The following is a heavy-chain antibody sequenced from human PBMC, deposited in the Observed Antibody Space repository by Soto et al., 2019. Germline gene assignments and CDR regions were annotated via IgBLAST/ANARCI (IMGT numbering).Heavy chain of an antibody. CDR3: ARDRNLAYCGGDCYYYYGMDV. Sequence: GGSLRLSCAASGFTFSSYSMNWVRQAPGKGLEWVSSISSSSSYIYYADSVKGRFTISRDNAKNSLYLQMNSLRAEDTAVYYCARDRNLAYCGGDCYYYYGMDVWGQGTTVTVS. D-gene: IGHD2-21*02. J-gene: IGHJ6*02. V-gene: IGHV3-21*01. CDR1: GFTFSSYS. CDR2: ISSSSSYI.